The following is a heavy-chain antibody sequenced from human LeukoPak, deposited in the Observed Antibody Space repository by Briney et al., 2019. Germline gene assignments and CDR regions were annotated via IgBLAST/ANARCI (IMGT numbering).Heavy chain of an antibody. CDR1: GDIFSSND. Sequence: ASVNASCKASGDIFSSNDITWVRQAAGQGLEWMGWMNPNSGDTGYTQKFQCRVAMTRSTSITTAYMELSSVRCQDPAVHCCARGPFGSGSFLDYWGQGTLVTVSS. D-gene: IGHD3-10*01. CDR3: ARGPFGSGSFLDY. CDR2: MNPNSGDT. V-gene: IGHV1-8*01. J-gene: IGHJ4*02.